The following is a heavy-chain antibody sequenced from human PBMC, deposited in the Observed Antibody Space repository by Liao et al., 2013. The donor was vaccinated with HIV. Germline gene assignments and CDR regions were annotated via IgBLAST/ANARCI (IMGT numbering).Heavy chain of an antibody. CDR1: GGSISSYY. CDR3: ARTDQYYDFWNGYENWFDP. Sequence: QVQLQESGPGLVKPSETLSLTCTVSGGSISSYYWSWIRQPAGKGLEWIGRIYSSGSANYNPSLKSRVTMSVDTSKNQFSLKLSSVTAADTAVYYCARTDQYYDFWNGYENWFDPWGRGNPGHRLF. V-gene: IGHV4-4*07. CDR2: IYSSGSA. D-gene: IGHD3-3*01. J-gene: IGHJ5*02.